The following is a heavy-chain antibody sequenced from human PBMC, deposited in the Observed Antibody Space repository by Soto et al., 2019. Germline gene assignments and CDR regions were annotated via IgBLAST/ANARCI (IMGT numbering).Heavy chain of an antibody. Sequence: GGSLRLSCAASGFSFTTFGMSWVRQAPGKGLEWVSDISSTGLYTYLADSVKGRFTISRDNSKNTLYLQMNSLRVDDTAVYFCTKSWLFEKNWFDPWGQGTLVTVSS. J-gene: IGHJ5*02. CDR1: GFSFTTFG. CDR2: ISSTGLYT. CDR3: TKSWLFEKNWFDP. D-gene: IGHD3-22*01. V-gene: IGHV3-23*01.